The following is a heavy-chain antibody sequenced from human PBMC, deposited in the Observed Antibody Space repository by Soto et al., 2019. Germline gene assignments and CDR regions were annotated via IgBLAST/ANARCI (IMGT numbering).Heavy chain of an antibody. V-gene: IGHV1-69*13. CDR3: ARASGYCSGGSCYQTDNWFDP. CDR1: GGTFSSYA. Sequence: SVKVSCKASGGTFSSYAISWVRQAPGQGLEWMGGIIPIFGTANYAQKFQGRVTITADESTSTAYMELSSLRSEDTAVYYCARASGYCSGGSCYQTDNWFDPWGQGTLVTVSA. J-gene: IGHJ5*02. CDR2: IIPIFGTA. D-gene: IGHD2-15*01.